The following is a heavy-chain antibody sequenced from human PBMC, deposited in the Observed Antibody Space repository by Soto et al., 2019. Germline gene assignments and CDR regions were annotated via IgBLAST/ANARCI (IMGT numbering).Heavy chain of an antibody. Sequence: PGESLKISCKGSGYSFTSYWIGWVRQMPGKGLEWMGIIYPGDSDTRYSPSFQGQVTISADKSISTAYLQWSSLKAADTAMYYCARHGNPCSGTGCYTFWFDPWGQGTLVTVSS. CDR3: ARHGNPCSGTGCYTFWFDP. V-gene: IGHV5-51*01. CDR1: GYSFTSYW. J-gene: IGHJ5*02. D-gene: IGHD3-10*02. CDR2: IYPGDSDT.